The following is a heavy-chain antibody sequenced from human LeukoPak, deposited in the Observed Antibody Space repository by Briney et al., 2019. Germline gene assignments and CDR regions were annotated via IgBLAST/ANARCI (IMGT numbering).Heavy chain of an antibody. J-gene: IGHJ4*02. Sequence: GGSLRLSCAASGFTFSSYSMNWVRPAPGKGLEWVSSISSSSSYIYYADSVKGRFTISRDNAKNSLYLQMNSLRAEDTAVYYCARDRSIDSSGYYYVVRPFDYWGQGTLVTVSS. V-gene: IGHV3-21*01. CDR2: ISSSSSYI. CDR1: GFTFSSYS. D-gene: IGHD3-22*01. CDR3: ARDRSIDSSGYYYVVRPFDY.